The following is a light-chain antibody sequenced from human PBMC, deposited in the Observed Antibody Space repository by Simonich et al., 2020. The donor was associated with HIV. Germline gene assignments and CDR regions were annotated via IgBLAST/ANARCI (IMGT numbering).Light chain of an antibody. V-gene: IGLV6-57*03. CDR2: EDN. Sequence: NFMLTQPHSVSESPGKTVTISCTRSSGSIATNYVQGYQQRPGSAPTTVIYEDNQRPSGFPGRFSGSIDSSSNSASLTISGLKTEDEADYYCQSYDSSNQVFGGGTKLTVL. J-gene: IGLJ3*02. CDR1: SGSIATNY. CDR3: QSYDSSNQV.